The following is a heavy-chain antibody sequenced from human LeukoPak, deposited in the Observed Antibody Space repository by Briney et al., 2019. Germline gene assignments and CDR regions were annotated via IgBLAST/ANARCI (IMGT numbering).Heavy chain of an antibody. D-gene: IGHD3-9*01. Sequence: GGSLGLSCAASGFTFSSYAMSWVRQAPGKGLEWVSAISGSGGSTYYADSVKGRFTISRDNSKNTLYLQMNSLRAEDTAVYYCAKKTNYDILTGYSDAFDIWGQGTMVTVSS. J-gene: IGHJ3*02. V-gene: IGHV3-23*01. CDR3: AKKTNYDILTGYSDAFDI. CDR2: ISGSGGST. CDR1: GFTFSSYA.